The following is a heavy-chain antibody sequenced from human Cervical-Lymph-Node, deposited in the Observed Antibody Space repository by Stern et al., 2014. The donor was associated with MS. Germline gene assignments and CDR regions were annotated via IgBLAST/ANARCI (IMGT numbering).Heavy chain of an antibody. Sequence: VQLVESGPGLVKPSQTLFLTCSVSGASISSSGHYWSWIRQHPEKGLEWIGYIYYSGTTQYNPSLSSRVFISVDTSKNQFSLTLSSVTVADTAVYYCARDHCSSTSCFLSDGMDVWGQGTTVTVSS. CDR3: ARDHCSSTSCFLSDGMDV. D-gene: IGHD2-2*01. V-gene: IGHV4-31*03. J-gene: IGHJ6*02. CDR2: IYYSGTT. CDR1: GASISSSGHY.